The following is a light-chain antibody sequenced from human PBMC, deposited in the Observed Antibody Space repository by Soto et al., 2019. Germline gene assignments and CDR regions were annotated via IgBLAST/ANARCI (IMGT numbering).Light chain of an antibody. V-gene: IGLV2-14*01. CDR3: SSYTGSSTLYV. CDR1: SSDVGYYNY. J-gene: IGLJ1*01. CDR2: EVS. Sequence: QSALTQPASVSGSPGQSITISCTGTSSDVGYYNYVSWYQQHPGKAPKLMIYEVSKRPSGVSNRFSGSKSGNTASLTISGLQAEDEADYYCSSYTGSSTLYVFGNGTKVTVL.